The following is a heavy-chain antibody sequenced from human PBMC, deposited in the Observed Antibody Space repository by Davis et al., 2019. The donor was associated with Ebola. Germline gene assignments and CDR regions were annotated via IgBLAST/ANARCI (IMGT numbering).Heavy chain of an antibody. CDR2: IKQDGSEK. CDR3: ARDVGDSSGYWLYYFDY. CDR1: GFTFSSYW. D-gene: IGHD3-22*01. V-gene: IGHV3-7*01. Sequence: GESLKISCAASGFTFSSYWMSWVRQAPGKGLEWVANIKQDGSEKYYVDSVKGRFTISRDNAKNSLYLQMNSLRAEDTAVYYCARDVGDSSGYWLYYFDYWGQGTLVTVSS. J-gene: IGHJ4*02.